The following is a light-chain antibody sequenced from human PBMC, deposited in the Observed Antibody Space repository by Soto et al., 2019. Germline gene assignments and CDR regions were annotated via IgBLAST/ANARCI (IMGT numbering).Light chain of an antibody. V-gene: IGKV3-15*01. CDR2: YAS. CDR1: QSISSN. CDR3: KLYNKWPPFT. J-gene: IGKJ1*01. Sequence: EIVMTQSPATLSVSPGERATLYCRASQSISSNLAWYQQKPGQAPRLLIYYASTRATGIPGRYSGSESGTTFFLPISSLQSEDVAVYYCKLYNKWPPFTFGQGTKVEIK.